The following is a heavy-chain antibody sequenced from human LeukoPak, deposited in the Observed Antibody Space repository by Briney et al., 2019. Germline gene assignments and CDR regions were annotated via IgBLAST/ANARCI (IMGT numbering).Heavy chain of an antibody. V-gene: IGHV3-7*03. Sequence: GGSLRLSCAASGFSFVTYWMTWVRQAPGKGLEWVANIKPDGSETYYGDSVKGRFTLSRDNSKNTLFLQMNSLRAEDTAVYYCTRDEGLVAAIWRAFDIWGQGTMVTVSS. D-gene: IGHD2-21*02. CDR3: TRDEGLVAAIWRAFDI. CDR2: IKPDGSET. J-gene: IGHJ3*02. CDR1: GFSFVTYW.